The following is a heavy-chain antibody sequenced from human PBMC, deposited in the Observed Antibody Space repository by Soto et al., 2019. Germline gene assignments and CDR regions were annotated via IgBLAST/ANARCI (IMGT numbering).Heavy chain of an antibody. V-gene: IGHV1-69*04. Sequence: SVKVSCKASGGTFSSYTISWVRQAPGQGLEWMGRIIPILGIANYAQKFQGRVTITADKSTSTAYMELSSLRSEDTAVYYCAREVTYDYYYYYMDVWGKGTTVTVSS. CDR1: GGTFSSYT. CDR2: IIPILGIA. J-gene: IGHJ6*03. CDR3: AREVTYDYYYYYMDV. D-gene: IGHD2-21*02.